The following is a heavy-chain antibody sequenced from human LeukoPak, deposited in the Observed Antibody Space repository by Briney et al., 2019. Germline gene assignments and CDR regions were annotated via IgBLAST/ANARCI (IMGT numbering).Heavy chain of an antibody. J-gene: IGHJ5*02. Sequence: SQTLSLTCAISGDSVSSNSVTWNWIRQSPSRGLEWLGRTYYRSTWYNDYAVSVRGRVTVNPDTSKNQFSLHLNSVTPEDTAVYYCARRLTQYDCFDPWGQGTLVTVSS. V-gene: IGHV6-1*01. D-gene: IGHD2-2*01. CDR1: GDSVSSNSVT. CDR2: TYYRSTWYN. CDR3: ARRLTQYDCFDP.